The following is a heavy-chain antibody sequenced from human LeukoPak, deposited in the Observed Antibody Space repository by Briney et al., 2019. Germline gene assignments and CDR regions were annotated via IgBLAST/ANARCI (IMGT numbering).Heavy chain of an antibody. CDR1: GESFTGYF. J-gene: IGHJ4*02. CDR3: ARTSITTSCMDY. V-gene: IGHV4-34*01. D-gene: IGHD2-2*01. Sequence: SETLSLTCAVYGESFTGYFWNWIRQSPGKGLEWIGEINDSGVTSYNPSLKSRVTISIDTSQNQFSLKVSSVTAADTAVYYCARTSITTSCMDYWGQGTLVTVSS. CDR2: INDSGVT.